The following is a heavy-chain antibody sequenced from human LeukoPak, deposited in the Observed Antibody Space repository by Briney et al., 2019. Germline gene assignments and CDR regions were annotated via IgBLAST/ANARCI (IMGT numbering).Heavy chain of an antibody. CDR1: GGSISSGGHY. V-gene: IGHV4-61*02. D-gene: IGHD2-8*02. J-gene: IGHJ4*02. CDR3: AREDTGGLDY. CDR2: ISSTGST. Sequence: SQTLSLTCTVSGGSISSGGHYWSWIRQPAGKGLEYLGRISSTGSTYYNPSLKSRVTISVDTSKNQFSLKLISVTAADTAVYYCAREDTGGLDYWGQGILVTVSP.